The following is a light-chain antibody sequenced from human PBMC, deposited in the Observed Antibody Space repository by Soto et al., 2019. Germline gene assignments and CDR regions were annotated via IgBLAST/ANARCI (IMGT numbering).Light chain of an antibody. CDR1: QSLLYNNTFNY. J-gene: IGKJ3*01. CDR3: MQALQTPRT. V-gene: IGKV2-28*01. CDR2: LGS. Sequence: EIVMTQSPLTLPVTAGDPASISFMPSQSLLYNNTFNYLDWYLQKPGQSPHLLIYLGSNRASGVPDRFSGSGSGTDFTLKISRVEAEDVGVYYCMQALQTPRTFGPGTKVDIK.